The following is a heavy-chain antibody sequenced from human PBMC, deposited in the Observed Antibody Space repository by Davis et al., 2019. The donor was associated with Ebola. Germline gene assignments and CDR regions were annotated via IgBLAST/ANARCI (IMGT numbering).Heavy chain of an antibody. CDR3: ARDQGAIAARPSAFDM. CDR1: GFTFSDYY. CDR2: ISTSSSPI. V-gene: IGHV3-11*04. J-gene: IGHJ3*02. D-gene: IGHD6-6*01. Sequence: PGGSLRLSCAASGFTFSDYYMSWIRQAPGKGLEWVSYISTSSSPIYYADSVKGRFTISRDNAKNSLYLQMNSLRDEDTAVYYCARDQGAIAARPSAFDMWGQGTMVTVSS.